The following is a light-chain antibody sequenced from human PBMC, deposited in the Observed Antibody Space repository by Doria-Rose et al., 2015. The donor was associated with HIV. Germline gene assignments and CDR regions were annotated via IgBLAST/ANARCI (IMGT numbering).Light chain of an antibody. J-gene: IGKJ1*01. Sequence: EIVLTQSPGTLSLSPGERATLSCRASQSFSSTYLAWYQQKPGQAPSLLIYDGSTRATGIPDRFSASGSGTDFTLTINRLEPEDVALYYWHQYGTSWTFGQGTKVE. CDR3: HQYGTSWT. CDR2: DGS. V-gene: IGKV3-20*01. CDR1: QSFSSTY.